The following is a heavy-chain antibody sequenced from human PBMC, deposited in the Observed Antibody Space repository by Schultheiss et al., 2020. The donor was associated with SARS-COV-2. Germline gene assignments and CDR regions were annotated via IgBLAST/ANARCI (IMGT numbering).Heavy chain of an antibody. CDR2: ISGSGGST. CDR3: AKETGATTAYY. J-gene: IGHJ4*02. V-gene: IGHV3-23*01. Sequence: GESLKISCAASGFTFSSYAMSWVRQAPGKGLEWVSAISGSGGSTYYADSVKGRFTISRDNSKNSLYLQMNSLRAEDTAVYYCAKETGATTAYYWGQGTLVTVSS. CDR1: GFTFSSYA. D-gene: IGHD1-26*01.